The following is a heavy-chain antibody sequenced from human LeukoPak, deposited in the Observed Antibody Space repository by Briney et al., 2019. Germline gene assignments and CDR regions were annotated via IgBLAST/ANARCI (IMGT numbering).Heavy chain of an antibody. Sequence: SQTLSLTCTVSGDSISTDLYYWTWIRLPAGKGLEWIGRIYSNGWTDYNPPLKSRVSISIDTSKNHFSLKMSLATAADTALYYCARGSGWNSFDPWGQGTLVTVSS. CDR1: GDSISTDLYY. CDR2: IYSNGWT. D-gene: IGHD6-19*01. CDR3: ARGSGWNSFDP. J-gene: IGHJ5*02. V-gene: IGHV4-61*02.